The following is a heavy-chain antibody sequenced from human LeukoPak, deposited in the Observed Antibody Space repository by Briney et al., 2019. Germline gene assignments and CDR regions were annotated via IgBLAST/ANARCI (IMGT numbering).Heavy chain of an antibody. CDR1: GGSISSGGYY. J-gene: IGHJ3*02. CDR3: ARDGRSPGPFDI. V-gene: IGHV4-31*03. Sequence: SSETLSLTCTVSGGSISSGGYYWSWIRQHPGKGLEWIGYIYYSGSTYYNPSLKSRVTISVDTSKNQFSLKLSSVTAADTAVYYCARDGRSPGPFDIWGQGTMVTVSS. CDR2: IYYSGST. D-gene: IGHD2-8*02.